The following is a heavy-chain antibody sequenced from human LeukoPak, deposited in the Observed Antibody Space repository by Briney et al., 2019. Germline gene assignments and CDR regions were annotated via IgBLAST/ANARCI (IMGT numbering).Heavy chain of an antibody. V-gene: IGHV3-30*02. Sequence: QSGGSLRLSCAASGFTFSTYGMHWVRQAPGKGLEWVAFIRYDGSDTYHGSNKYYADSVKGRFTISRDNAKNSLYLQMNSLRAEDTAVYYCARALGYCSSTSCYGKEDYYYMDVWGKGTTVTVSS. D-gene: IGHD2-2*01. CDR1: GFTFSTYG. CDR2: IRYDGSDTYHGSNK. J-gene: IGHJ6*03. CDR3: ARALGYCSSTSCYGKEDYYYMDV.